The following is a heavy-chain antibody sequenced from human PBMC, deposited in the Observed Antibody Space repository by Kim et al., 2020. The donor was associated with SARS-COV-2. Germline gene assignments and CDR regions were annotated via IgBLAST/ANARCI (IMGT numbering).Heavy chain of an antibody. V-gene: IGHV6-1*01. CDR1: GDSLSSNGVA. CDR2: TYYRSKWNS. D-gene: IGHD5-12*01. Sequence: SQTLSLTCAISGDSLSSNGVAWNWIRQSPSRGLEWLGRTYYRSKWNSEYAASVKSRITINPDTSKSQFSLHLNSVTPEDTAVYYCARGKYSAFDIWGQGT. CDR3: ARGKYSAFDI. J-gene: IGHJ3*02.